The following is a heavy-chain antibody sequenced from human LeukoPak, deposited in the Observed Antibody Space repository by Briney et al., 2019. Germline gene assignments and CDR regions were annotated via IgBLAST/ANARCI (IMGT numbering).Heavy chain of an antibody. CDR3: ARHWERSYYYDPAPSGY. CDR1: GGSISSSSYY. D-gene: IGHD3-22*01. V-gene: IGHV4-39*01. J-gene: IGHJ4*02. Sequence: SETLSLTCTVSGGSISSSSYYWGWIRQPPGKGLEWIGSIYYSGSTYYNPSLKSRVTISVDTSKNQFSLKLGSVTAADTAVYYCARHWERSYYYDPAPSGYWGQGTLVTVSS. CDR2: IYYSGST.